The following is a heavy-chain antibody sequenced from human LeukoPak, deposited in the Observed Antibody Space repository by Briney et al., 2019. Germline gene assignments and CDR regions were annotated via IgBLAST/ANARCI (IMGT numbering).Heavy chain of an antibody. V-gene: IGHV3-13*04. Sequence: GGSLRLSCAASGFSFSSCDMHWVPQATGKGLEWVSGIGTAGDTYYPASVKGRFTISRENAKNSLYLQMNSLRAGDTAVYYCARSGYSSGWFSFDPWGQGTLVTVST. CDR1: GFSFSSCD. CDR2: IGTAGDT. D-gene: IGHD6-19*01. J-gene: IGHJ5*02. CDR3: ARSGYSSGWFSFDP.